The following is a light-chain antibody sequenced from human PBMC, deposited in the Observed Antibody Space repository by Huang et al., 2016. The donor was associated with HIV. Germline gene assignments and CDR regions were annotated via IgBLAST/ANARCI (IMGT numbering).Light chain of an antibody. J-gene: IGKJ1*01. V-gene: IGKV3-20*01. CDR3: QQYALSPWT. CDR2: AAS. CDR1: QTVSNDY. Sequence: EIVLTQSPGTLSLSPGQRLTLSCRPSQTVSNDYLAWYQQKPGQSPRLLIYAASTRAAGIPDRFSGSGSATDFILTVSRLEPEDSAVYYCQQYALSPWTFGHGTKVEI.